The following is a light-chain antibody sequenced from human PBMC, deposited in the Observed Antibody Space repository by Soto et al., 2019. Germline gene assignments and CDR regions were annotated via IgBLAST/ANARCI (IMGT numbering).Light chain of an antibody. CDR3: SSYTSSSVV. CDR1: SSDVGGYNY. CDR2: DVS. Sequence: QSALTQPASMSGSPGQSITISCTGTSSDVGGYNYVSWYQQHPGKAPKLMIYDVSNRPSGVSNRFYGSKSGNTASLTISGLQAEDEADYYCSSYTSSSVVFGGGTKLTVL. V-gene: IGLV2-14*01. J-gene: IGLJ2*01.